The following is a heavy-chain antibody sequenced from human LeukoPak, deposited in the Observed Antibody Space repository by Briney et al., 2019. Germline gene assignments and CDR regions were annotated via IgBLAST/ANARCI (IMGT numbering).Heavy chain of an antibody. J-gene: IGHJ3*02. Sequence: QTGGSLRLSCAASGFTFSSYAMHWVRQAPGKGLEWVAVISYDGSNKYYADSVKGRFSVSRDNSKNTLYQMNSLRVDDTAVYYCARGSCSNIRCHDAFDIWGQGTMVTVSS. CDR2: ISYDGSNK. CDR3: ARGSCSNIRCHDAFDI. CDR1: GFTFSSYA. V-gene: IGHV3-30*04. D-gene: IGHD2-2*01.